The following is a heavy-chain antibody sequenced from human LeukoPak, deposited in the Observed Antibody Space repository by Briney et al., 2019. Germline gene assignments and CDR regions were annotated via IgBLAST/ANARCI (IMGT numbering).Heavy chain of an antibody. Sequence: SETLSLTCTVSGGSISSNYWSWIRQPPGRGLEWIGHIFTSGSTNFNPSLKSRVTMSVDTSKIQFSLKLISVTAADTAVYFCARGPANESYIWSGWFDPWGQGTLVTVSS. J-gene: IGHJ5*02. CDR1: GGSISSNY. D-gene: IGHD3-10*01. V-gene: IGHV4-4*07. CDR2: IFTSGST. CDR3: ARGPANESYIWSGWFDP.